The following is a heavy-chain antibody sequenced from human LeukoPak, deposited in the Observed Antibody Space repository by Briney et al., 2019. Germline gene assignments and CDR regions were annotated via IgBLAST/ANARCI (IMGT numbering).Heavy chain of an antibody. CDR2: ISSSSSYI. V-gene: IGHV3-21*01. J-gene: IGHJ3*02. Sequence: NAGGSLRLSCAASGFTFSSYSMNWVRQAPGKGLEWVSSISSSSSYIYYADSVKGRFTISRDNAKNSLYLQMNSLRAEDTAVYYCARDLGWADYVWGSYRYTDAFGIWGQGTMVTVSS. D-gene: IGHD3-16*02. CDR1: GFTFSSYS. CDR3: ARDLGWADYVWGSYRYTDAFGI.